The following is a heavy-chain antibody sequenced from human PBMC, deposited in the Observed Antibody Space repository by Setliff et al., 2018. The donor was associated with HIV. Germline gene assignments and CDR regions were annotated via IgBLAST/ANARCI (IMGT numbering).Heavy chain of an antibody. D-gene: IGHD2-2*01. Sequence: LSLTCTVSGGSASNSRYYWAWIRQPPGKGLEYIGSIYYNEKTYYSPSLKSRVTISIDTSKNQFSLNLTSVTAADSAVYYCAKLLPAADMAREIDSWGQGTLVTVSS. J-gene: IGHJ4*02. CDR3: AKLLPAADMAREIDS. CDR1: GGSASNSRYY. V-gene: IGHV4-39*01. CDR2: IYYNEKT.